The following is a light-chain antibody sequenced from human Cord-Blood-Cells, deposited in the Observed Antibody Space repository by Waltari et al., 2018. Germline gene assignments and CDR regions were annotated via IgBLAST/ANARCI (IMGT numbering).Light chain of an antibody. V-gene: IGKV2D-29*02. J-gene: IGKJ4*02. CDR3: MQSIQLLVT. CDR1: QSLLHSDGKTY. Sequence: DIVMPQTPLSLSVTPRQPASISCKSNQSLLHSDGKTYLYWYLQKPGQSPHLLIYEVSNRFSGVPDRICGSGSETDFTQKSSWEAADNVYVYYCMQSIQLLVTLSGGTKVAIK. CDR2: EVS.